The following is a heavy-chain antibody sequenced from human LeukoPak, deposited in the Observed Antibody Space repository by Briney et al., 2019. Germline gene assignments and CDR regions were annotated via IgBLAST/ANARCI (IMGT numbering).Heavy chain of an antibody. CDR1: GGTFSSYA. J-gene: IGHJ4*02. V-gene: IGHV1-69*05. D-gene: IGHD5-18*01. CDR2: IIPIFGTA. CDR3: AIRGYSYGFEIDY. Sequence: SVKVSCKASGGTFSSYAISWVRQAPGQGLEWMGGIIPIFGTANYAQKFQGRVTITTDESTSIAYMELSSLRSEDTAVYYCAIRGYSYGFEIDYWGQGTLVTVSS.